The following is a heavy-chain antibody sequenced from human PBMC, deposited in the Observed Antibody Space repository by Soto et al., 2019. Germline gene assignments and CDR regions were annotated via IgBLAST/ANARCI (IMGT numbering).Heavy chain of an antibody. V-gene: IGHV3-21*01. CDR2: ISSSSSYI. J-gene: IGHJ4*02. CDR1: GFTFSSYS. Sequence: GESLKISCAASGFTFSSYSMNWVRQAPGKGLEWVSSISSSSSYIYYADSVKGRFTISRDNAKNSLYLQMNSLRAEDTAVYYCARDSIPQYDYGGNADLYYFDYWGQGTLVTVSS. CDR3: ARDSIPQYDYGGNADLYYFDY. D-gene: IGHD4-17*01.